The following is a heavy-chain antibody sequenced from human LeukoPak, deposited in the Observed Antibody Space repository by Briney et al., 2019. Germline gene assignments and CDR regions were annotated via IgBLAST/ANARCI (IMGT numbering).Heavy chain of an antibody. D-gene: IGHD3-9*01. CDR1: RFTFSSYE. Sequence: GGSLRLSCAASRFTFSSYEMNWVRQAPGKGLEWVSYISSSGSTRYYADSVKGRFTISRDNAKKSLFLQMNSLRAEDTAVYYCARQEGILTGYNFDFWGQGTLVTVSS. J-gene: IGHJ4*02. CDR3: ARQEGILTGYNFDF. CDR2: ISSSGSTR. V-gene: IGHV3-48*03.